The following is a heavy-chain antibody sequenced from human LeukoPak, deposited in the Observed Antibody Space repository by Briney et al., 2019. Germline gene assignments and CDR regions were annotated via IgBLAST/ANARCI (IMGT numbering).Heavy chain of an antibody. D-gene: IGHD3-10*01. CDR2: ISSSSSYI. Sequence: PGGSLRLSCAASGFTFSSYSMTWVRQAPGKGLEWVSSISSSSSYIYYADSVKGRFTISRDNAKNSLHLQMNSLRAEDTAVYYCAKAPLYGSGSYVLDYWGQGTLVTVSS. CDR1: GFTFSSYS. J-gene: IGHJ4*02. CDR3: AKAPLYGSGSYVLDY. V-gene: IGHV3-21*04.